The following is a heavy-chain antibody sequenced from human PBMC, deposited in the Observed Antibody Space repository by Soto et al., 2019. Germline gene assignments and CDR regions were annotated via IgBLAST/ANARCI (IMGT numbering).Heavy chain of an antibody. CDR3: ARRELGGNGWSVFDY. J-gene: IGHJ4*02. CDR2: IYPGDSDT. Sequence: GESLKISCKGSGYSFTTYWIAWVRQMPGKGLEWMGIIYPGDSDTRYSPSFQGQVTISADKSISAAYLQWSSLKASDTAMYYCARRELGGNGWSVFDYWGKEPLVTVPS. D-gene: IGHD3-16*01. CDR1: GYSFTTYW. V-gene: IGHV5-51*01.